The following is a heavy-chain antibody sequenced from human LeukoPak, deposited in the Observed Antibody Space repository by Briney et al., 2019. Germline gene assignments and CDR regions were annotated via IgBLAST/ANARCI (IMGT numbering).Heavy chain of an antibody. Sequence: GGSLRLSCAASGFTVSSNYMSWVRQAPGKGLEWVSVIYSGGSTYYADSVKGRFTISRDNSKNTLYLQMNSLRAEDTAVYYCARAHGESWFDPWGQGTLVTVSS. CDR3: ARAHGESWFDP. CDR2: IYSGGST. D-gene: IGHD3-10*01. V-gene: IGHV3-66*01. J-gene: IGHJ5*02. CDR1: GFTVSSNY.